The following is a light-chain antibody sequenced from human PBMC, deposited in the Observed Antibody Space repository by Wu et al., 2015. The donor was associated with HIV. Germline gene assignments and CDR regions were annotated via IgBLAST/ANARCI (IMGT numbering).Light chain of an antibody. J-gene: IGKJ1*01. CDR3: QQYNNWPQT. V-gene: IGKV3-15*01. CDR2: GAS. CDR1: QSVTSK. Sequence: EIVMTQSPATLSMSPGERATLSCRASQSVTSKLAWYQQKPGQAPRLLIYGASTRATGIPARFSGSGSGTDFTLTISSLQSEDFAVYHCQQYNNWPQTFGQGTKVEIK.